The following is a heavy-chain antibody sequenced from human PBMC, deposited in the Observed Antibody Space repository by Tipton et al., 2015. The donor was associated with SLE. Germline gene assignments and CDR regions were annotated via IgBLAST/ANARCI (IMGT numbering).Heavy chain of an antibody. D-gene: IGHD2-15*01. CDR2: IYQRTST. CDR1: GYSFSSSYS. V-gene: IGHV4-38-2*02. J-gene: IGHJ3*02. Sequence: TLSLTCTVSGYSFSSSYSWNWIRQAPGKGLEWIASIYQRTSTYYNPSLKSRATISMDTSKNQFSLRLSSVTAADTAVYYCATGGYPDAFDMWGQGTMVTVSS. CDR3: ATGGYPDAFDM.